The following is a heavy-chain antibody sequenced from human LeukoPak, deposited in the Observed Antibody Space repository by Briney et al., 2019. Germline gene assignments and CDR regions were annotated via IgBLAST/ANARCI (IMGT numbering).Heavy chain of an antibody. CDR2: IKQDGSEK. V-gene: IGHV3-7*01. Sequence: GGSLRLSCAASGFTFSSYWMSWVRQAPGKGLEWVANIKQDGSEKYYVDSVKGRSTISRDNAKNSLYLQMNSLRAEDTAVYYCARGTRGDTAMVSLDYWGQGTLVTVSS. CDR3: ARGTRGDTAMVSLDY. CDR1: GFTFSSYW. D-gene: IGHD5-18*01. J-gene: IGHJ4*02.